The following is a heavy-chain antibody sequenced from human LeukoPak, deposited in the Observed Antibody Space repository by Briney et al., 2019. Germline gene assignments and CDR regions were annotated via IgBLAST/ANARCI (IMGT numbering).Heavy chain of an antibody. CDR1: GFSFSEYS. D-gene: IGHD3-16*01. Sequence: GGSLRLSCVGSGFSFSEYSMNWVRQSPGKGLEWISYITSRSAFTYFAGSVKGRFTISRDDARNSVYFHLNALRVDDTAVSDCERALTCAYWSPGGYYYDMDVWGKGTAVTVSS. J-gene: IGHJ6*03. CDR3: ERALTCAYWSPGGYYYDMDV. V-gene: IGHV3-48*01. CDR2: ITSRSAFT.